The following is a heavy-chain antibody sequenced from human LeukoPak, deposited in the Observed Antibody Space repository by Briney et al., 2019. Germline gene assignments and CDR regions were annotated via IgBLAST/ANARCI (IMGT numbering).Heavy chain of an antibody. Sequence: SETLSFTCTVSRYSISSGYYWGWIRQPPGKGLEWIGSIYHSGSTYYNPSLKSRVTISVDTSKNQFSLKLTSVTAADTAVYYCAGYGDYVSFWGQGTLVTVSS. D-gene: IGHD4-17*01. J-gene: IGHJ4*02. CDR3: AGYGDYVSF. V-gene: IGHV4-38-2*02. CDR2: IYHSGST. CDR1: RYSISSGYY.